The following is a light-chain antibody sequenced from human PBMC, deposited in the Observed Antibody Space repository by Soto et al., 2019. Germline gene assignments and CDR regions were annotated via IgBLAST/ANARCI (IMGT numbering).Light chain of an antibody. CDR3: HQYNFWPT. CDR2: GAS. CDR1: QSVSSSY. V-gene: IGKV3-20*01. Sequence: IVLTQSPGTLSLSPGERATLSYRASQSVSSSYLAWYQQKPGQAPRLLIYGASSRATGIPDRFSGSGSGTDFTLTISRLEPEDFAVYYCHQYNFWPTFGQGTKVDI. J-gene: IGKJ1*01.